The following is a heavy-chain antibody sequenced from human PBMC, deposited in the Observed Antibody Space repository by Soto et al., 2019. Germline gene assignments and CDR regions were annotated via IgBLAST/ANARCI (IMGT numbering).Heavy chain of an antibody. J-gene: IGHJ3*02. CDR2: IYPGDSET. Sequence: GASLKISCKSHAYTFTSCWIGWVREMAGKGLEGKGIIYPGDSETRTSPSFEGLVTFSVDKSITTAYLQSCSLMAPETAMYYSARLGIDSDDSGGFYYAFDMWGQGTMVTVSS. CDR3: ARLGIDSDDSGGFYYAFDM. D-gene: IGHD3-22*01. V-gene: IGHV5-51*01. CDR1: AYTFTSCW.